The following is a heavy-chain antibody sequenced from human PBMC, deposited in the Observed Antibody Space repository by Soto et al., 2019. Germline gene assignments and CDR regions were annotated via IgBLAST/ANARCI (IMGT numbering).Heavy chain of an antibody. Sequence: QVQLVQSGAEVKKPGSSVKVSCKASGGTFSTDSISWVRQAPGQGLEWMGGIIPMFGTANNAQKFQGRVTITADESTSTASMGLSSLRSEDTAMYFCAREIDGYYGMDVWGQGTRVSVAS. J-gene: IGHJ6*02. CDR1: GGTFSTDS. V-gene: IGHV1-69*12. CDR3: AREIDGYYGMDV. CDR2: IIPMFGTA.